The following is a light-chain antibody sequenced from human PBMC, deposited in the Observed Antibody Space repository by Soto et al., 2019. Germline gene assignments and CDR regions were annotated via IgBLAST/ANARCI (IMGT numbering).Light chain of an antibody. J-gene: IGLJ2*01. Sequence: QSALTQPASVSGSPGQSITISCTGTSSDVGGYNHVAWYQQHPGKDPKLIIYDVSNKPSGVSNRFSGSKSDNTASLTISGLQAEDEVDYYCSSTTGSSTTPVVFGGGTKLTVL. V-gene: IGLV2-14*01. CDR1: SSDVGGYNH. CDR3: SSTTGSSTTPVV. CDR2: DVS.